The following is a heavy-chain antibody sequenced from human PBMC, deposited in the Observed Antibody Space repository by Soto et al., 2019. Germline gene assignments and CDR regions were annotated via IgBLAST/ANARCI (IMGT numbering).Heavy chain of an antibody. V-gene: IGHV1-3*05. CDR3: TTSSISPYEGLIGAFNY. CDR1: GYTVTAYA. J-gene: IGHJ4*02. D-gene: IGHD3-16*02. CDR2: IKPANGNT. Sequence: QVQLAQSGAEERKPGASVKVSCEATGYTVTAYAMHWVRQAPGQRLEWMGWIKPANGNTKYSQKFQGRLTITIDTSANTMYMELSSLTSEYTAMYYCTTSSISPYEGLIGAFNYGGQGTLVTVSS.